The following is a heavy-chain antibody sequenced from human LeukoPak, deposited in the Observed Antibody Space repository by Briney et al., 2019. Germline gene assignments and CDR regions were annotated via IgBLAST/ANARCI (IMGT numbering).Heavy chain of an antibody. J-gene: IGHJ4*02. V-gene: IGHV3-23*01. CDR1: GFTFSSYG. Sequence: PGGSLRLSCAASGFTFSSYGMSWVRQAPGKGLEWVSAISGSGGSTYYADSVKGRFTISRDNSKNTLYLQMNSMRAEDTAVYYCAKEGVHSSSSSLYYFDYWGQGTLVTVSS. CDR3: AKEGVHSSSSSLYYFDY. D-gene: IGHD6-6*01. CDR2: ISGSGGST.